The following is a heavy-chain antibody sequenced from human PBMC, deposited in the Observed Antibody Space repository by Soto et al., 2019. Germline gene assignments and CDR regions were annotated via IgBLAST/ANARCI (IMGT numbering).Heavy chain of an antibody. V-gene: IGHV3-15*01. CDR2: IKSKTDGGTT. D-gene: IGHD6-19*01. Sequence: GGSLRLSCAASGFTFSNAWMSWVRQAPGKGLEWVGRIKSKTDGGTTDYAAPVKGRFTISRDDSKNTLYLQMNSLKTEDTAVYYCTTLRAQWLVWKDAFDIWGQGTMVTVSS. J-gene: IGHJ3*02. CDR3: TTLRAQWLVWKDAFDI. CDR1: GFTFSNAW.